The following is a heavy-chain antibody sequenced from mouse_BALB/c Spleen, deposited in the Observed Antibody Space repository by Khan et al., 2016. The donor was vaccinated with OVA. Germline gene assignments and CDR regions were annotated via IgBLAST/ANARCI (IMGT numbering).Heavy chain of an antibody. CDR2: ISGDSSTI. V-gene: IGHV5-17*02. J-gene: IGHJ2*01. Sequence: EVQGVESGGGLVQPGGSRKLSCAASGFTFSSYGMHWVRQAPEKGLEWVAYISGDSSTIYYADTVKGRFTISRDNPKNTLFLQMTSLISEDTAMYYCATSYYYGYYFDYWGPGTTLTVSS. CDR3: ATSYYYGYYFDY. CDR1: GFTFSSYG. D-gene: IGHD1-1*01.